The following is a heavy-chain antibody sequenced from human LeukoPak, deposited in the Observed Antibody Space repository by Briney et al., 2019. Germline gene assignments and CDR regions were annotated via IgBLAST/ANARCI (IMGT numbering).Heavy chain of an antibody. V-gene: IGHV1-69*05. CDR1: GGTFSSYA. D-gene: IGHD4-17*01. CDR3: PRGGIGEDYGXXXDY. CDR2: IIPIFGTA. J-gene: IGHJ4*02. Sequence: SVKVSCKASGGTFSSYAISWVRQAPGQGLEGMGVIIPIFGTANYAQKFQGRVTTTTDKSTSTAYMELSSLRSEDTAVYYCPRGGIGEDYGXXXDYWGQGXXXTXXS.